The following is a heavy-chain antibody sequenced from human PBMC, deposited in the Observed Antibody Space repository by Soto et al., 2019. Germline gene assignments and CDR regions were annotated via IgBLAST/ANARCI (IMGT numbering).Heavy chain of an antibody. J-gene: IGHJ6*03. CDR3: ARMRIVVTTRGGSDYYYFMDV. V-gene: IGHV3-11*01. CDR1: GFTFSDYY. D-gene: IGHD5-12*01. CDR2: IGRSNATT. Sequence: PGGSLRLSCAASGFTFSDYYMTWIRQAPGKGLEWVSYIGRSNATTYYADSVKGRFTISRDNAKNSLFLQMNSLRAEDTAVYYCARMRIVVTTRGGSDYYYFMDVWGKGTTVTVSS.